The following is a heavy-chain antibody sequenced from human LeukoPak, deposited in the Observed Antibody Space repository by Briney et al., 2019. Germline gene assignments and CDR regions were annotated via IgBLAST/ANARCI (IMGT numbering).Heavy chain of an antibody. CDR3: AKDSKPPDFWSGYFDY. J-gene: IGHJ4*02. CDR2: ISYDGSNK. Sequence: PGRSLRLSCAASGFTFSSYGMHWVRQAPGKGLEWVAVISYDGSNKYYADSVKGRFTISRDNSKNTLYLQMNSLRAEDTAVYYCAKDSKPPDFWSGYFDYWGQGTLVTVSS. D-gene: IGHD3-3*01. V-gene: IGHV3-30*18. CDR1: GFTFSSYG.